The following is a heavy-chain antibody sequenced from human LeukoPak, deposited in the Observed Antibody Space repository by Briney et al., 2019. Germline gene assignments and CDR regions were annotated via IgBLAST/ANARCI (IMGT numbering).Heavy chain of an antibody. Sequence: SETLSLTCAVYGGSFSGYYWSWIRRPPGKGLEWIGEINHSGSTNYNPSLKSRVTISVDTSKNQFSLKLSSVTAADTAVYYCARDFTYYDFWSGPRFDYWGQGTLVTVSS. CDR1: GGSFSGYY. J-gene: IGHJ4*02. CDR3: ARDFTYYDFWSGPRFDY. D-gene: IGHD3-3*01. CDR2: INHSGST. V-gene: IGHV4-34*01.